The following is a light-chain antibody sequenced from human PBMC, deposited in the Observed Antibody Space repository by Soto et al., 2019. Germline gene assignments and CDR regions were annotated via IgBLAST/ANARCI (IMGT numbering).Light chain of an antibody. J-gene: IGKJ2*03. CDR1: QSIGSW. CDR3: QEYADYLFS. V-gene: IGKV1-5*03. Sequence: DIQMTQSPSTLSASVGDRVTITCRASQSIGSWLAGYQQKPGKAPKLLIYKTSIIESGVPSRFSGSGSGTEFTLTISSLQPDDFVTYYCQEYADYLFSFGQGTKLEIK. CDR2: KTS.